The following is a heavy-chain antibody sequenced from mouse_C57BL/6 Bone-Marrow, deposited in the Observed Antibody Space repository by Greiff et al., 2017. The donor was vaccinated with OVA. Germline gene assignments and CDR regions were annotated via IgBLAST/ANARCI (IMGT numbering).Heavy chain of an antibody. Sequence: VQLQQSGAELVRPGASVKLSCKASGYTFTDYYINWVKQRPGQGLEWIARIYPGSGNTYYNEKFKGKATLTAEKSSSTAYMQLSSLTSEDSAVXFCASGRSYAYYAMDYWGQGTSVTVSS. V-gene: IGHV1-76*01. CDR2: IYPGSGNT. D-gene: IGHD1-1*01. CDR1: GYTFTDYY. J-gene: IGHJ4*01. CDR3: ASGRSYAYYAMDY.